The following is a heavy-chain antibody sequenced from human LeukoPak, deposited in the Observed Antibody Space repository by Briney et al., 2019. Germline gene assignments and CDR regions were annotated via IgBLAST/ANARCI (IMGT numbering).Heavy chain of an antibody. CDR1: GFTVSTSY. Sequence: GGPLRLSCGVSGFTVSTSYMAWVRQAPGKGLECVSLIWIDGTTHYADSVKGRFTISGDNSKNTLYLQMNSLRPEDTAVYYCATKYGESWGQGTLVTVSS. J-gene: IGHJ5*02. V-gene: IGHV3-66*02. CDR3: ATKYGES. D-gene: IGHD4/OR15-4a*01. CDR2: IWIDGTT.